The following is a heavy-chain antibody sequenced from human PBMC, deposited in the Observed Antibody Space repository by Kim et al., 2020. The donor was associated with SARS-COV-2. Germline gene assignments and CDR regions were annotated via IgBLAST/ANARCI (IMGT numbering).Heavy chain of an antibody. J-gene: IGHJ3*02. V-gene: IGHV3-30*07. CDR3: AKEFVTPDAFDI. Sequence: YYGDSVKGRLTLSRDNSKTTLYLQMNSLGAEETAVYYCAKEFVTPDAFDIWGQGTMVTVSS. D-gene: IGHD2-15*01.